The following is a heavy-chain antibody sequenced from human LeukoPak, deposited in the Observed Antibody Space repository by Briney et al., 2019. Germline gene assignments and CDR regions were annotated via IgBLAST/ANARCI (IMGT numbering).Heavy chain of an antibody. CDR1: GFTVSSKY. V-gene: IGHV3-66*01. Sequence: SGGSLRLSCAASGFTVSSKYMNWVRQAPGKGLEWVSVIFSGGSTNYADSVKGRFTISRDNAKNSLYLQMNSLRAEDTAVYYCARGEDIVVVVAAYFDYWGQGTLVTVSS. D-gene: IGHD2-15*01. CDR2: IFSGGST. CDR3: ARGEDIVVVVAAYFDY. J-gene: IGHJ4*02.